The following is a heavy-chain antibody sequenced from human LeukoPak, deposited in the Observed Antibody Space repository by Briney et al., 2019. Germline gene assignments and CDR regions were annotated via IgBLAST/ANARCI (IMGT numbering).Heavy chain of an antibody. Sequence: GESLRLACAASGFTFSSYAMSWVRQAPGKGLEWVSAISGSGGSTYYADSVKGRFTISRDNSKNTLYLQMNSLRAEDTAVYYCAKDSPRGYSYGLNWGQGTLVTVSS. CDR2: ISGSGGST. D-gene: IGHD5-18*01. CDR3: AKDSPRGYSYGLN. V-gene: IGHV3-23*01. CDR1: GFTFSSYA. J-gene: IGHJ4*02.